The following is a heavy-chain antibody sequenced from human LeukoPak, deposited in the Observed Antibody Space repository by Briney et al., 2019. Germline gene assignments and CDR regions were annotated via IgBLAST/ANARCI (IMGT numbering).Heavy chain of an antibody. D-gene: IGHD2-21*01. V-gene: IGHV1-69*13. J-gene: IGHJ6*02. CDR3: ARSMWSYYYYYGMDV. Sequence: SVTVSCTASGYTFTSYAISWVRQAPGQGLEWMGGIIPIFGTANYAQKFQGRVTITADESTSTAYMELSSLRSEDTAVYYCARSMWSYYYYYGMDVWGQGTTVTVSS. CDR2: IIPIFGTA. CDR1: GYTFTSYA.